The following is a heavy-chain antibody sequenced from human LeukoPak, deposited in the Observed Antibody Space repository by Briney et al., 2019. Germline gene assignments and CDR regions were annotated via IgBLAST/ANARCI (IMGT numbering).Heavy chain of an antibody. CDR3: AKTPTTVRDNWFDP. V-gene: IGHV3-48*01. CDR2: ISSSSSNI. CDR1: GFTFSSYA. Sequence: GGALRLSCAGSGFTFSSYAMSWVGQAPGKGLEGVSYISSSSSNIYYADSVKGRFTISRDNAKNSLYLQMNSLRAEDTAVYYCAKTPTTVRDNWFDPWGQGTLVTVSS. D-gene: IGHD4-17*01. J-gene: IGHJ5*02.